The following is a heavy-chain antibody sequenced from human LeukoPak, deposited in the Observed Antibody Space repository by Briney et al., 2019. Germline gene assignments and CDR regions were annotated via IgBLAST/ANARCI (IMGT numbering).Heavy chain of an antibody. V-gene: IGHV4-30-4*01. Sequence: SETLSLTCTVSGGSISSGDYYWSWIRQPPGKGLEWIGYIYYSGSTYYNPSLKSRVTISVDTSKNQLSLKLSSVTAADTAVYYCARDPKYYYGSGSSPHWVWGQGTTVTVSS. J-gene: IGHJ6*02. CDR2: IYYSGST. CDR3: ARDPKYYYGSGSSPHWV. D-gene: IGHD3-10*01. CDR1: GGSISSGDYY.